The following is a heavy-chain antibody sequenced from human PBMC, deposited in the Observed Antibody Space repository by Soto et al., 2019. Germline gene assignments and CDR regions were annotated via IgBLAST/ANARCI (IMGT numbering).Heavy chain of an antibody. CDR2: ISGSGGST. CDR1: GFTFSSYA. Sequence: GSLRLSCAASGFTFSSYAMSWVRQAPGKGLEWVSAISGSGGSTYYADSVKGRFTISRDNSKNTLYLQMNSLRAEDTAVYYCARDPTYFYDSSGYYDYWGQGTLVTVSS. J-gene: IGHJ4*02. V-gene: IGHV3-23*01. CDR3: ARDPTYFYDSSGYYDY. D-gene: IGHD3-22*01.